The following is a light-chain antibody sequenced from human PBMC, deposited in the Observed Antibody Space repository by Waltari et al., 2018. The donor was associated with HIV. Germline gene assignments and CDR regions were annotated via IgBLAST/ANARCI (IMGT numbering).Light chain of an antibody. CDR2: RDN. CDR1: TSNVGSNS. J-gene: IGLJ1*01. Sequence: QSVLTQPPSASGTPGQRVPVSCSGTTSNVGSNSVSLYQHLPGTAPKLLIYRDNRRPSGVPDRFSGSKSGASASLAISGLRSEDEGDYYCATWDGSLGGFYVFGAGTKVTVL. CDR3: ATWDGSLGGFYV. V-gene: IGLV1-47*01.